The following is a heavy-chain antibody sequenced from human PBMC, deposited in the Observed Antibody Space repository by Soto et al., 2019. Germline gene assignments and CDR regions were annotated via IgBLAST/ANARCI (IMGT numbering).Heavy chain of an antibody. CDR3: ARVKTVDYYGMGV. V-gene: IGHV4-4*07. J-gene: IGHJ6*02. CDR1: GGCVWSYF. Sequence: PSCSIYISCAACGGCVWSYFWGWIRQPAGKGLEWIGRIYSSGSTDYNPSLKSRVTMSIDTSKNQFSLNLSSVTAADTAVYFCARVKTVDYYGMGVWGQGTTVTVSS. CDR2: IYSSGST.